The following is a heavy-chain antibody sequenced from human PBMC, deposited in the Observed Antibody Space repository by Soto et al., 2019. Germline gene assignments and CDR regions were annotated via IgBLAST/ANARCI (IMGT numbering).Heavy chain of an antibody. CDR3: TTGSDYYDSSGYLNADY. D-gene: IGHD3-22*01. V-gene: IGHV3-15*01. CDR2: IKSKTDGGTT. CDR1: GFTFSNAW. Sequence: EVQLVESGGGLVKPGGSLRLSCAASGFTFSNAWMSWVRQAPGKGLEWVGRIKSKTDGGTTDYAAPVKGRFTISRDDSKNTLYLQMNSLKTEDTAVYYCTTGSDYYDSSGYLNADYWGQGTLVTVSS. J-gene: IGHJ4*02.